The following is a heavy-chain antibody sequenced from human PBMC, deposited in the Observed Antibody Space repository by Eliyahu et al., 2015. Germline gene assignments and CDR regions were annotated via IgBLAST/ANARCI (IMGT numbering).Heavy chain of an antibody. J-gene: IGHJ4*02. D-gene: IGHD4-17*01. Sequence: QLQLQESGSGLVKPSQXLSLTCXVXGGSISSGGYSWXWIRQPPGKGLEWIGYIYHSGSTYYNPSLKSRVTISVDRSKNQFSLKLSSVTAADTAVYYCARGNDYGDYFSSGGFDYWXQGTLVTVSS. V-gene: IGHV4-30-2*01. CDR3: ARGNDYGDYFSSGGFDY. CDR2: IYHSGST. CDR1: GGSISSGGYS.